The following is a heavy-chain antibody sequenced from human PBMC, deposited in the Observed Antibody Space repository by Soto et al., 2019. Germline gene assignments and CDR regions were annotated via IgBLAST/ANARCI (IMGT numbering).Heavy chain of an antibody. CDR2: ISGSGGST. D-gene: IGHD2-2*01. Sequence: PGGSLRLSCAASGFTFSSYVMSWVRQAPGKGLEWVSGISGSGGSTYYADSVKGRFTISRDNSKNTLYLQINSLRAEDTAIYYCAKDVVVVVPAANIGYFDYWGQGTQVTVSS. J-gene: IGHJ4*02. CDR1: GFTFSSYV. CDR3: AKDVVVVVPAANIGYFDY. V-gene: IGHV3-23*01.